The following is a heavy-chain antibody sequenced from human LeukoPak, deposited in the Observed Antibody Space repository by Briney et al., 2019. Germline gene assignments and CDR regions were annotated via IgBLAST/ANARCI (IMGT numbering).Heavy chain of an antibody. CDR3: ARDTPPAVDYYYYGMDV. J-gene: IGHJ6*02. Sequence: ASVKVSCKASGYTFTSYGISWVRQAPGQGLEWMGWISAYNGNTNYAQKLQGRVTMTTDTSTSTAYVELRSLRSDDTAVYYCARDTPPAVDYYYYGMDVWGQGTTVTVSS. D-gene: IGHD4-23*01. V-gene: IGHV1-18*01. CDR2: ISAYNGNT. CDR1: GYTFTSYG.